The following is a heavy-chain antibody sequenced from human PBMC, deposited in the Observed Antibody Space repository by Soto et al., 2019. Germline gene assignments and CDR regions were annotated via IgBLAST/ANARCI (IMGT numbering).Heavy chain of an antibody. J-gene: IGHJ6*02. CDR3: ARSVARSIAAMDV. CDR2: IYYTGST. V-gene: IGHV4-39*01. Sequence: QLQLQESGPGLVKPSEPLSLTCTVSGGSISSDGYYWGWIRQPPGKGPEWIGTIYYTGSTDYNPSLKSRVTVSVDTSKNQFSLKLTSMTAADTAVYYCARSVARSIAAMDVWGQGTTVTVSS. D-gene: IGHD6-6*01. CDR1: GGSISSDGYY.